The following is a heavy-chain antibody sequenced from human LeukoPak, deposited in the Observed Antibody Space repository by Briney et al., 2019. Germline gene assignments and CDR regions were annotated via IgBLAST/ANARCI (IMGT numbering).Heavy chain of an antibody. Sequence: GGSLRLSCAASGFTFSSYWMSWVRQAPGKGLEWVANIKQDGSEKYYVDSVKGRFTISRDNAKNSLYLQMNSLRAEDTAVYYCAKAMITFGGAVYCFDYWGQGALVTVSS. CDR1: GFTFSSYW. J-gene: IGHJ4*02. CDR3: AKAMITFGGAVYCFDY. CDR2: IKQDGSEK. V-gene: IGHV3-7*01. D-gene: IGHD3-16*01.